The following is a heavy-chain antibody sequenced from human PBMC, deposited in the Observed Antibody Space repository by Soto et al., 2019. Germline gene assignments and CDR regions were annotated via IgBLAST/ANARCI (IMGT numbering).Heavy chain of an antibody. CDR1: GFTFSSYA. CDR2: MSYDGSNK. CDR3: ARDGGAY. D-gene: IGHD3-16*01. J-gene: IGHJ4*02. Sequence: QVQLVESGGGVVQPGRSLRLSCAAPGFTFSSYAMHWVRRAPGKGLEWMAVMSYDGSNKYYADSVKGRFTISRDNSKNTLYLQMNSRRPEDPALYYCARDGGAYWGQGTLVIVSS. V-gene: IGHV3-30-3*01.